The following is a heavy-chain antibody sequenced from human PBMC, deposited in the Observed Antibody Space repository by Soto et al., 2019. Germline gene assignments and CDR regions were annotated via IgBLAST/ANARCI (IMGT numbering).Heavy chain of an antibody. Sequence: EVQLVESGGGLVQPGGSLRLSCAASGFTFSSYSMNWVRQAPGKGLEWVSYISSSSSTIYYADSVKGRFTISRDNAKNSLYLQMNSLRAEDTAVYSCATSVTMVRGDVWGQGTTVTVSS. V-gene: IGHV3-48*01. CDR2: ISSSSSTI. CDR3: ATSVTMVRGDV. CDR1: GFTFSSYS. J-gene: IGHJ6*02. D-gene: IGHD3-10*01.